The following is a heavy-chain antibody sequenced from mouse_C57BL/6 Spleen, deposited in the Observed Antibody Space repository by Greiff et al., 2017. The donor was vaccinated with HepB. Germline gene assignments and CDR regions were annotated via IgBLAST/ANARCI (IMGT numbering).Heavy chain of an antibody. CDR2: ISSGSSTI. V-gene: IGHV5-17*01. CDR1: GFTFSDYG. J-gene: IGHJ1*03. Sequence: VQLKQSGGGLVKPGGSLKLSCAASGFTFSDYGMHWVRQAPEKGLEWVAYISSGSSTIYYADTVKGRFTISRDNAKNTLFLQMTRLRSEDTAMYYCARKRGYFDVWGTGTTVTVSS. CDR3: ARKRGYFDV.